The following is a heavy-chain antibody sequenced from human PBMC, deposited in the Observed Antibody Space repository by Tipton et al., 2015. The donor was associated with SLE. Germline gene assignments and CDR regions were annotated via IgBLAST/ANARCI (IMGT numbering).Heavy chain of an antibody. CDR2: IYHSGST. V-gene: IGHV4-38-2*02. J-gene: IGHJ4*02. Sequence: TLSLTCTVSGYSISSGYYWGWIRQPPGKGLEWIGSIYHSGSTYYNPSLKSRVTISVDTSKNQFSLKLNSVTAADTATYFCARDRVRGVIHYWGQGTLVTVSS. D-gene: IGHD3-10*01. CDR1: GYSISSGYY. CDR3: ARDRVRGVIHY.